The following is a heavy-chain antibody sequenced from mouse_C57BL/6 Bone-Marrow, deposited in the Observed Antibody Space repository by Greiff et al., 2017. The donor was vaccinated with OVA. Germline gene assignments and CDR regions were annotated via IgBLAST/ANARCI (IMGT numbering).Heavy chain of an antibody. J-gene: IGHJ2*01. V-gene: IGHV14-3*01. CDR3: ASGGLRLDY. D-gene: IGHD2-4*01. CDR2: IDPANGNT. Sequence: VQLQQSVAELVRPGASVKLSCTASGFNIKNPYMHWVKQRPEQGLEWIGRIDPANGNTKYAPKFQGKATITADTSSNTAYLQLSSLTSEDTAIYYCASGGLRLDYWGQGTTLTVSS. CDR1: GFNIKNPY.